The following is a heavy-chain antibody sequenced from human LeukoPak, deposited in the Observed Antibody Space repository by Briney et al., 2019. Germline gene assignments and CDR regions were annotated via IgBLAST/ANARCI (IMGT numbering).Heavy chain of an antibody. CDR2: IYYSGST. Sequence: SETLSLTCTVSGGSISSSSYYWGWIRQPPGKGLEWIGSIYYSGSTYYNPSLKSRVTISVDTSKNQFSLKLSYVTAADTAVYYCARVERNRRGPGVDFDIWGQGTMVTVSS. CDR1: GGSISSSSYY. J-gene: IGHJ3*02. V-gene: IGHV4-39*07. D-gene: IGHD1-14*01. CDR3: ARVERNRRGPGVDFDI.